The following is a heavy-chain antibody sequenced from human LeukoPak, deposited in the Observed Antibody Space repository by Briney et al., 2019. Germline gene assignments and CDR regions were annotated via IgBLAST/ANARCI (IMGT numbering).Heavy chain of an antibody. CDR3: ASPGGGAFDI. J-gene: IGHJ3*02. Sequence: SETLSLTCTVSGGSVSSSNYFWGWIRQPPGKGLEWIGSIYYSGSTSYNSSLKSRVTISVDTSKNQFSLKLRSVTAADTAVYYCASPGGGAFDIWGQGTMVTVSS. CDR2: IYYSGST. CDR1: GGSVSSSNYF. V-gene: IGHV4-39*01. D-gene: IGHD3-16*01.